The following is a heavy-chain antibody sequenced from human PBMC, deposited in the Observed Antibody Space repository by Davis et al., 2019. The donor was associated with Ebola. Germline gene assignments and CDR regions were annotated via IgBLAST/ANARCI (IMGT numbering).Heavy chain of an antibody. CDR3: ARDSGSRDFDY. CDR1: GYTLTELS. D-gene: IGHD1-26*01. CDR2: FDPEDGET. V-gene: IGHV1-24*01. Sequence: ASVKVSCKVSGYTLTELSMHWVRQAPGKGLEWMGGFDPEDGETIYAQKFQGRVTMTTDTSTSTAYMELRSLRSDDTAVYYCARDSGSRDFDYWGQGTLVTVSS. J-gene: IGHJ4*02.